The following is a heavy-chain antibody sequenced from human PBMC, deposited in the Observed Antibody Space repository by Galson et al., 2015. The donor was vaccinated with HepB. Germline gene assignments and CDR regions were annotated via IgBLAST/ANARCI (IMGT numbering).Heavy chain of an antibody. J-gene: IGHJ6*03. CDR2: IIPIFGTA. D-gene: IGHD2-2*01. CDR1: GGTFSSYA. Sequence: SVKVSCKASGGTFSSYAISWVRQAPGQGLEWMGGIIPIFGTANYAQKFQGRVTITADESTSTAYMELSSLRSEDTAVYYCARAIVVVPVDYYYMDVWGKGTTVTVSS. V-gene: IGHV1-69*13. CDR3: ARAIVVVPVDYYYMDV.